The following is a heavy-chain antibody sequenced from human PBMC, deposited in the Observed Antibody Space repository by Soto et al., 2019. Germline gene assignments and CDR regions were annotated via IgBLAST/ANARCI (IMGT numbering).Heavy chain of an antibody. V-gene: IGHV3-30-3*01. D-gene: IGHD3-3*01. J-gene: IGHJ4*02. Sequence: QVQLVESGGGVIQPGRSLRLSCAGSGFTFPTYAFHWVRQAPGKGLEWLAVMSSHGTNKYYADSVKGRFTISRDNSKNSLYLQMDSLRGEDTAVYFCARDLRKLRLLDFWGQGTLVTVSS. CDR3: ARDLRKLRLLDF. CDR2: MSSHGTNK. CDR1: GFTFPTYA.